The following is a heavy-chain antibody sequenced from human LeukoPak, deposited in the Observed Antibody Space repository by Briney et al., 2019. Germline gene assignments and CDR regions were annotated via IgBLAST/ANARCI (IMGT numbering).Heavy chain of an antibody. CDR2: IYIDGST. CDR1: GFAVSSNY. D-gene: IGHD5-18*01. Sequence: GGSLRLSCAVSGFAVSSNYMSWVRQAPGKGLEWVSVIYIDGSTYYVDSVKGRFTVSRDTSKNTLYLQMNSLRAEDTAVYYCAKRIQSAMAMGYWGQGTLVTVSS. V-gene: IGHV3-66*01. CDR3: AKRIQSAMAMGY. J-gene: IGHJ4*02.